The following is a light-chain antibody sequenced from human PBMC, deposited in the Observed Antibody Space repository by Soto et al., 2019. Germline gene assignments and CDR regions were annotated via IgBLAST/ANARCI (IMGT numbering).Light chain of an antibody. CDR2: EGN. Sequence: QSALTQPASVSGSPGQSITISCTGASIDVGSYNLVSWYQQHPGKAPKLIIYEGNKRPSGVSNRFSGSKSGNTASLTISGLQAEDEADYYCCSYEDTTTFDVFGTGTKVTVL. V-gene: IGLV2-23*03. CDR1: SIDVGSYNL. J-gene: IGLJ1*01. CDR3: CSYEDTTTFDV.